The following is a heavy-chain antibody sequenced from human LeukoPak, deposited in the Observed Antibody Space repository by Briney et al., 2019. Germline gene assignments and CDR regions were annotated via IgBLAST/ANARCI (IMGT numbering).Heavy chain of an antibody. J-gene: IGHJ4*02. CDR1: GFTFTSHA. CDR3: AKEGTLLWFGESFDYFDS. Sequence: PGGSLRLSCAASGFTFTSHAMSWDRQAPGKGLEWVSTIGGSGGSTYYADSVKGRFTISRDNSKNTLFLQMNSLRAEDTAVYYCAKEGTLLWFGESFDYFDSWGQGTLVTVSS. CDR2: IGGSGGST. V-gene: IGHV3-23*01. D-gene: IGHD3-10*01.